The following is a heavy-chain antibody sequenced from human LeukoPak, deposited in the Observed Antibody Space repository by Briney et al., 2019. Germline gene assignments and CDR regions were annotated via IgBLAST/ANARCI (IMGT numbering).Heavy chain of an antibody. V-gene: IGHV1-2*02. Sequence: ASVKVSFKASGYTFTGYYMHWVRQAPGQGLEWMGWINPNSGGTNYAQKFQGRVTMTRDTSISTAYMELSRLRSDDTAVYYCARWHYYYYGMDVWGQGTTVTVSS. J-gene: IGHJ6*02. CDR2: INPNSGGT. CDR1: GYTFTGYY. CDR3: ARWHYYYYGMDV.